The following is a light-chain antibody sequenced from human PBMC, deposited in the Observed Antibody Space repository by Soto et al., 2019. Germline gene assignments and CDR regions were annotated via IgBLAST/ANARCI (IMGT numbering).Light chain of an antibody. V-gene: IGKV3-11*01. CDR3: QQRSNWPT. CDR1: QSVSSY. J-gene: IGKJ2*01. Sequence: EIVLTQSPATLSLSPGERATLSCRASQSVSSYLAWYQQKPGQAPRLLIYDASNRATGIPARFSGSGSGTDFTLTISSQEHEDFAVYYCQQRSNWPTFGQGTRLEIK. CDR2: DAS.